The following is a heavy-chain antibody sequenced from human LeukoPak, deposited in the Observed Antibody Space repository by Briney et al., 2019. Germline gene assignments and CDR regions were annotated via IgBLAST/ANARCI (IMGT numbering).Heavy chain of an antibody. D-gene: IGHD7-27*01. V-gene: IGHV4-59*01. CDR3: ASRKLGNDY. CDR2: IYHTGST. CDR1: GGSISSYY. Sequence: ASETLSLTCTVSGGSISSYYWSWIRQSPGKGLEWIGYIYHTGSTSYSPSLKSRVTISADTSQNQFSLKLSSVTAADTAVYYCASRKLGNDYWGQGTLVTVSS. J-gene: IGHJ4*02.